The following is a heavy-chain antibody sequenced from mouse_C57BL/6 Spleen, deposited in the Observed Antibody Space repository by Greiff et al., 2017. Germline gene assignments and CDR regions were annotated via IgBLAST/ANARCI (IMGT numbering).Heavy chain of an antibody. CDR3: AREGYYYCSRSYYFDY. J-gene: IGHJ2*01. CDR1: GYTFTSYW. Sequence: VQLLQPGAELVKPGASVKLSCKASGYTFTSYWITWVKQRPGQGLEWIGDIYPGSGSTNYNEKFKSKATLTVDTSSSTAYMQLSSRTSEDSAVYYCAREGYYYCSRSYYFDYWGQGTTLTVSS. V-gene: IGHV1-55*01. D-gene: IGHD1-1*01. CDR2: IYPGSGST.